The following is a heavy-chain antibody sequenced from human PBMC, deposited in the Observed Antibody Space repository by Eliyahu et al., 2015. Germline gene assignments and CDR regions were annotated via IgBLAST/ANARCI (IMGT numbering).Heavy chain of an antibody. V-gene: IGHV3-53*01. Sequence: EVQLVESGGXLIXPXGSLSXACAASGFXVSSNYMSWVRQAPGKGLEWVSVIYSGGSTYYADSVKGRFTISRDNSKNTLYLQMNSLRAEDTAVYYCAGGDDLGYWGQGTLVTVSS. CDR1: GFXVSSNY. D-gene: IGHD3-3*01. CDR3: AGGDDLGY. J-gene: IGHJ4*02. CDR2: IYSGGST.